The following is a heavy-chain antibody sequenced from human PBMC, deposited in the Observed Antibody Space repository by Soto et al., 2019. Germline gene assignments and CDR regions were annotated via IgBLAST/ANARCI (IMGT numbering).Heavy chain of an antibody. CDR1: GGTFSSYA. V-gene: IGHV1-69*12. Sequence: QVQLVQSGAEVKKPGSSVKVSCKASGGTFSSYAISWVRQAPGQGLEWMGGIIPIFGTANYAQKFQGRVTITADESTSTAYMELSSLRSEDTAVYYCARGQDTAMALPYYYYGMDVWGQGTTVTVSS. CDR3: ARGQDTAMALPYYYYGMDV. CDR2: IIPIFGTA. J-gene: IGHJ6*02. D-gene: IGHD5-18*01.